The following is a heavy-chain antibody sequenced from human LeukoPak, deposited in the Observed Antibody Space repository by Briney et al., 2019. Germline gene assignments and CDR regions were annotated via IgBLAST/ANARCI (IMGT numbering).Heavy chain of an antibody. V-gene: IGHV1-58*01. CDR1: GFTFTSSA. Sequence: GTSVKVSCKASGFTFTSSAVQWVRQARGQRLEWIGWIVVGSGNTNYAQKFQERVTITRDMSTSTAYMELSSLRSEDTAVYYCAALMGVKNLNWFDPGAREPWSPSPQ. CDR3: AALMGVKNLNWFDP. CDR2: IVVGSGNT. J-gene: IGHJ5*02. D-gene: IGHD2-8*01.